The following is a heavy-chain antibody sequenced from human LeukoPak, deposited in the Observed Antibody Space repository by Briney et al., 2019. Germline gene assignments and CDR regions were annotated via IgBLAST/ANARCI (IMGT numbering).Heavy chain of an antibody. CDR1: GLTFSDFA. CDR3: ARDSRGGDCSRMSCINWLDP. J-gene: IGHJ5*02. CDR2: ITASGESS. Sequence: GGSLSLSCEASGLTFSDFAMSWLRQAPGKGLEWVSTITASGESSFYADSVKGRFIISRDNSKSTLHLQLNSLGAEDTAIYYCARDSRGGDCSRMSCINWLDPWGQGTRVSVSS. V-gene: IGHV3-23*01. D-gene: IGHD2-2*01.